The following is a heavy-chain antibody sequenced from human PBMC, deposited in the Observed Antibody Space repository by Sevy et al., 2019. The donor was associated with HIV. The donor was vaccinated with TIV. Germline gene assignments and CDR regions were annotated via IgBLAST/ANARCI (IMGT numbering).Heavy chain of an antibody. D-gene: IGHD6-6*01. J-gene: IGHJ6*02. CDR2: IYPGDSDT. CDR3: ARQASEDSSSSSTGDYYYGMDV. CDR1: GYSFTSYW. Sequence: GESLKISCKGSGYSFTSYWIGWVRQMPGKGLEWMGIIYPGDSDTRYSPSFQAQVTISADKSISTAYLQWSSLKASDTAMYYCARQASEDSSSSSTGDYYYGMDVWGQGTTVTVSS. V-gene: IGHV5-51*01.